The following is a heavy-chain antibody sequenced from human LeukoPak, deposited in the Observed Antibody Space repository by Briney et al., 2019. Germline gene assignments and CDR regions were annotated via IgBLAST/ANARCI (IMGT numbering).Heavy chain of an antibody. D-gene: IGHD2-15*01. J-gene: IGHJ6*03. V-gene: IGHV5-51*01. Sequence: GESLKISCKGSGCSFTSYWIGWVRQMPGKGLEWMGIIYPGDSDTRYSPSFQGQVTISADKSISTAYLQWSSLKASDTAMYYCARHDRLLDYYMDVWGKGTTVTVSS. CDR1: GCSFTSYW. CDR2: IYPGDSDT. CDR3: ARHDRLLDYYMDV.